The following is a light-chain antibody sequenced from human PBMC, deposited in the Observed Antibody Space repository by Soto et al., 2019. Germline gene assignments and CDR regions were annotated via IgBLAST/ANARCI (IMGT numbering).Light chain of an antibody. Sequence: EIVMTQSPATLSVSPGERATLSCRASQSVSSNLAWYQQKPGQAPRLLIYGTSSRATGIPDRFSGSGSGTDFSLTISRLEPEDFAVYYCQQYGYSPETFGQGTKVDI. CDR1: QSVSSN. J-gene: IGKJ1*01. V-gene: IGKV3-20*01. CDR3: QQYGYSPET. CDR2: GTS.